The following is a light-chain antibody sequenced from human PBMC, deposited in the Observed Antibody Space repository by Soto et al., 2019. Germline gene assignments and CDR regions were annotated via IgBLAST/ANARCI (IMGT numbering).Light chain of an antibody. Sequence: ALTQPASVSGSPGQSITISCTGTSSDVGGYNYVSWYQHHPGKAPKLIIYDVSNRPSGVSNRFSGSKSGNTASLTISGLQPEDEADYYCSSYTTSNTRQIVFGTGTKVT. J-gene: IGLJ1*01. CDR1: SSDVGGYNY. V-gene: IGLV2-14*03. CDR3: SSYTTSNTRQIV. CDR2: DVS.